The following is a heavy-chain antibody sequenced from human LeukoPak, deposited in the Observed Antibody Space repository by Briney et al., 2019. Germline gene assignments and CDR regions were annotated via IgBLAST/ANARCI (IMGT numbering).Heavy chain of an antibody. CDR3: ARGPSWGSAYFDY. Sequence: SETLSLTCTVSGGFISSYYGSWIRQSAGKGLEWIGRIYTSGSANYNLSLKGRVTVSVDASKNQISLNLTSVTAADTAVYYCARGPSWGSAYFDYWGQGTLVTVSS. V-gene: IGHV4-4*07. CDR1: GGFISSYY. D-gene: IGHD7-27*01. CDR2: IYTSGSA. J-gene: IGHJ4*02.